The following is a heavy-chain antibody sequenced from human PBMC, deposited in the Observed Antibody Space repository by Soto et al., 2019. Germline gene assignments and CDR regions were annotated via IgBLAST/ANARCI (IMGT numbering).Heavy chain of an antibody. Sequence: QLQLQESGPGLVRPSGTLSLTCAVSGGFTSTNNWWSWVLQPPGKGLEWIGDAYHSGSTEYNPSLKSRVSISVDKSKNQFSLKLTSATAADTAVYYCARSPPSSYYGGSGTFDYWGQGTRVTVSS. D-gene: IGHD3-10*01. V-gene: IGHV4-4*02. CDR2: AYHSGST. CDR1: GGFTSTNNW. CDR3: ARSPPSSYYGGSGTFDY. J-gene: IGHJ4*02.